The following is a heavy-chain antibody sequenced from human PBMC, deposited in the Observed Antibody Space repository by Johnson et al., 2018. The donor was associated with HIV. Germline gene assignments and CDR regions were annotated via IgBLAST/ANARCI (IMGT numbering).Heavy chain of an antibody. CDR3: ARRAHDAFDI. J-gene: IGHJ3*02. CDR2: IDTAGST. V-gene: IGHV3-66*01. CDR1: GFTVNSNY. Sequence: EKLVESGGGVVQPGRSLRLSCAASGFTVNSNYMSWVRQAPGKGLEWVSVIDTAGSTYYADSVKGRFTISRDNSKNTLYLQMGSLRAEDMAVYYCARRAHDAFDILGQGTMVTVSS.